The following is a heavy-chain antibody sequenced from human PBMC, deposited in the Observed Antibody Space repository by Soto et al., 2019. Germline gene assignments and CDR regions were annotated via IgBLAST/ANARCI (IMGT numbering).Heavy chain of an antibody. D-gene: IGHD5-12*01. CDR1: GGTFSSYA. CDR2: IIPIFGTA. V-gene: IGHV1-69*13. J-gene: IGHJ6*02. Sequence: ASVKVSCKASGGTFSSYAISWVRQAPGQGLEWMGGIIPIFGTANYAQKFQGRVTITADESTSTAYMELSSLRSEDTAVYYCARDRVATIDYYYYGMDVRGQGTTVTVSS. CDR3: ARDRVATIDYYYYGMDV.